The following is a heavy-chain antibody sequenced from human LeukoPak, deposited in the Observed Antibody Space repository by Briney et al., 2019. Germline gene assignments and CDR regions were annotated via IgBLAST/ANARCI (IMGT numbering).Heavy chain of an antibody. V-gene: IGHV3-7*01. Sequence: GGSLRLSCAASGFTFSSYWMSWVRQAPGKGLEWVANINPDGSETYYVDSVKGRFTISRDNAKNSLSLQMYSLRAEDTAVYYCARDRGGSYDCWGQGTLVTVSS. CDR2: INPDGSET. D-gene: IGHD1-26*01. J-gene: IGHJ4*02. CDR3: ARDRGGSYDC. CDR1: GFTFSSYW.